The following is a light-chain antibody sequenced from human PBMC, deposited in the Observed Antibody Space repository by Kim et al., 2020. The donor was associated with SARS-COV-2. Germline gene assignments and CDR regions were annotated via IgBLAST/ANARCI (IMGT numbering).Light chain of an antibody. Sequence: GKTARITSGGNNIGSKSVHWYQQKPGQAPVLVIYYDSDRPSGIPERFSGSNSGNTATLTISRVEAGDEADYYCQVWDSSSDHPYVFGTGTKVTVL. J-gene: IGLJ1*01. CDR1: NIGSKS. V-gene: IGLV3-21*04. CDR2: YDS. CDR3: QVWDSSSDHPYV.